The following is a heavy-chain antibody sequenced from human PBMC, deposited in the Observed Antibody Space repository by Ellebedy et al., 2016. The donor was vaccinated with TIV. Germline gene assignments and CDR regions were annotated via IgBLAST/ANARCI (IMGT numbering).Heavy chain of an antibody. J-gene: IGHJ4*02. CDR3: AREGQKGASDY. Sequence: MPSETLSLTCAVSGVPFSGYFWSWIRQSPGKGLEWIGERHHNGNTNYNPSLKSRATISVDASRNQFSLRMNSVTAADTAIYYCAREGQKGASDYWGQGTLVTVTS. CDR1: GVPFSGYF. V-gene: IGHV4-34*01. CDR2: RHHNGNT.